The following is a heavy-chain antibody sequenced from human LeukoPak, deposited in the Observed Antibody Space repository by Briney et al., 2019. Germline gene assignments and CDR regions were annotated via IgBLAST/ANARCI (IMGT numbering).Heavy chain of an antibody. D-gene: IGHD5-18*01. J-gene: IGHJ4*02. CDR2: ISGSGGST. CDR3: ARLRDTAMVFDY. V-gene: IGHV3-23*01. CDR1: GFTFSSYA. Sequence: GGSLRLSCAASGFTFSSYAMNWVRQAPGEGLEWVSAISGSGGSTYYADSVKGRFTISRDNSKNTLYLQMNSLRAEDTAVYYCARLRDTAMVFDYWGQGTLVTVSS.